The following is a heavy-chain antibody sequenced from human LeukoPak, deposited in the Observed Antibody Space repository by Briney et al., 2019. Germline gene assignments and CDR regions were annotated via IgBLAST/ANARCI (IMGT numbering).Heavy chain of an antibody. CDR3: ARDYYYDSSGVI. CDR2: IYYSGST. D-gene: IGHD3-22*01. J-gene: IGHJ3*02. CDR1: GGSISSYY. V-gene: IGHV4-59*01. Sequence: SETLSLTCTVSGGSISSYYWSWIRQPPGKGLEWIGYIYYSGSTNYNPSLKSRVTISVDTPKNQFSLKLSSVTAADTAVYYCARDYYYDSSGVIWGQGTMVTVSS.